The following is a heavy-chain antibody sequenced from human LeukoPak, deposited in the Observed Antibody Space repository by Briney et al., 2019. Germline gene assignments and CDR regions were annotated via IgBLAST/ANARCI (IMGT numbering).Heavy chain of an antibody. CDR3: ARVIGGSLRYFDWLTFDAFDI. D-gene: IGHD3-9*01. CDR1: GYTFTSYD. V-gene: IGHV1-8*01. CDR2: MNPNSGNT. J-gene: IGHJ3*02. Sequence: ASVKVSCKASGYTFTSYDINWVRQATGQGLEWMGWMNPNSGNTGYAQKFQGRVTMTRNTSISTAYMELSSLRSEDTAVYYCARVIGGSLRYFDWLTFDAFDIWGQGTMVTVSS.